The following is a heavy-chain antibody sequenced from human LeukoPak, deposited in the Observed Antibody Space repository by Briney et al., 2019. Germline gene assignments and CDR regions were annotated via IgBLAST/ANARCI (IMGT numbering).Heavy chain of an antibody. CDR3: ARTTEGYCSSASCFGFSYSYYMDI. Sequence: SETLSLTCTVSGGSISSYYWSWIRQPPGKGLEWIGYIYYSGSTNYNPSLKSRVTISVDTSKNQFSLKLSSVIAADTAVYYCARTTEGYCSSASCFGFSYSYYMDIWGKGTTVTISS. J-gene: IGHJ6*03. CDR2: IYYSGST. CDR1: GGSISSYY. V-gene: IGHV4-59*01. D-gene: IGHD2-2*01.